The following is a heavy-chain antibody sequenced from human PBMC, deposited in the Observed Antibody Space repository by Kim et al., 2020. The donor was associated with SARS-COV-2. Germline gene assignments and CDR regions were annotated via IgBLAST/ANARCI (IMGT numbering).Heavy chain of an antibody. CDR3: ARNGVGATDY. D-gene: IGHD1-26*01. V-gene: IGHV7-4-1*02. CDR2: NPGNP. J-gene: IGHJ4*02. Sequence: NPGNPTYAQGFTGRFVFSLDTSVSTAYLQISSLKAEDTAVYYCARNGVGATDYWGQGTLVTVSS.